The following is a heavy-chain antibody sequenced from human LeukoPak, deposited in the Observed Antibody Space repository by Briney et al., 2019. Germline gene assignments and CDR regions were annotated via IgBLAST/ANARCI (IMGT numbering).Heavy chain of an antibody. D-gene: IGHD6-13*01. CDR1: GFTVSNNY. V-gene: IGHV3-53*05. J-gene: IGHJ4*02. CDR3: VKDRVSISSSGYFDY. CDR2: IYTGGST. Sequence: GGSLRLSCAASGFTVSNNYMSWVRQAPGKGLEWVSVIYTGGSTYYADSVKGRFTISRDNSKNTLYLQMSSLRAEDTAVYYCVKDRVSISSSGYFDYWGQGTLVTVPS.